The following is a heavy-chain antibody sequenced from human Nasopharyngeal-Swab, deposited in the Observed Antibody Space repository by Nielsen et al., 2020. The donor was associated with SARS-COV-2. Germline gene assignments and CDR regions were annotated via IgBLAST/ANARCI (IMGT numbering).Heavy chain of an antibody. D-gene: IGHD3-9*01. CDR1: GFTLSNYW. J-gene: IGHJ6*02. CDR2: INSDGSSP. CDR3: ARDLGVTYYDILTGYYPIDYYYGMDV. V-gene: IGHV3-74*01. Sequence: GESLKISCAASGFTLSNYWMHWVRQAPGKGLVWVSRINSDGSSPSYADSVKGRFTISRDNAKNTLYLQMNSLRAEDTAVYYCARDLGVTYYDILTGYYPIDYYYGMDVWGQGTTVTVSS.